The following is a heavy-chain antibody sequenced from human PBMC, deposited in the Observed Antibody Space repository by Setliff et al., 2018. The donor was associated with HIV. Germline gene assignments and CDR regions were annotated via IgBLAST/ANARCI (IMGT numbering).Heavy chain of an antibody. CDR3: VRDLYDY. CDR1: GYTFTGYY. Sequence: GASVKVSCKASGYTFTGYYMHWVRQAPGQGLEWMGWINPNSGGTNYAQKFQGRVTLTTDTSTNTAYMELRSLRADDTAVYFCVRDLYDYWGQGTLVTVSS. D-gene: IGHD2-2*02. J-gene: IGHJ4*02. V-gene: IGHV1-2*02. CDR2: INPNSGGT.